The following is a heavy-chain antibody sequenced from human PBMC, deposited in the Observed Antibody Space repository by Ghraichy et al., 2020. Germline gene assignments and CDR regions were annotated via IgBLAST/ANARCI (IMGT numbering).Heavy chain of an antibody. CDR3: TTVFEF. J-gene: IGHJ4*02. CDR1: EFTISNNW. Sequence: LSLTCATSEFTISNNWMHWVRQAPGKGLVWVAGINNEGSSTFYADSVKGRFTISKDGAKNTLHLQMNSLGVEDTAVYYCTTVFEFWGQGILVTVSS. V-gene: IGHV3-74*01. CDR2: INNEGSST.